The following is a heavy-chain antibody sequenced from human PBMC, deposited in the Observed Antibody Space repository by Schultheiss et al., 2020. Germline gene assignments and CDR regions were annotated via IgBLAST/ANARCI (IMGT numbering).Heavy chain of an antibody. CDR1: GFTFSSYA. J-gene: IGHJ3*02. CDR2: ISYDGSNK. V-gene: IGHV3-30-3*01. Sequence: GESLKISCAASGFTFSSYAMHWVRQAPGKGLEWVAVISYDGSNKYYADSVKGRFTISRDNSKNTLFLQMNSLRAEDTAVYYCARGRSNNWYSAFDMWGQGTMVTVSS. D-gene: IGHD6-13*01. CDR3: ARGRSNNWYSAFDM.